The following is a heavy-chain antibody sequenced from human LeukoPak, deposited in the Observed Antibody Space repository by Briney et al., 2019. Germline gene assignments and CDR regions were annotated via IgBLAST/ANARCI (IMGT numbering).Heavy chain of an antibody. CDR3: ARAASLGGDYGMDV. Sequence: GESLRLSCAASGFTFSSYAMSWVRQAPGKGLEWVAVISYDGSNKYYADSVKGRFTISRDNAKNSLYLQMNSLRAEDTAVYYCARAASLGGDYGMDVWGQGTTVTVSS. D-gene: IGHD2-21*01. V-gene: IGHV3-30-3*01. CDR2: ISYDGSNK. CDR1: GFTFSSYA. J-gene: IGHJ6*02.